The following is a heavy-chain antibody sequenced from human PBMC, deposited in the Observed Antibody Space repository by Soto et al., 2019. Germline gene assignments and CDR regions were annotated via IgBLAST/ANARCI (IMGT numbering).Heavy chain of an antibody. J-gene: IGHJ6*02. Sequence: QVQLVESGGGVVQPGRSLRLSCAASGFTFSSYGMHWVRQAPGKGLEWVAVLWYDGSNKYYADSVKGRFPISRDNSKNTLYQQMNSPRVEDTAGYCGARNGVCYNFVCGMDVWGQGTTVTVSS. D-gene: IGHD2-8*01. CDR1: GFTFSSYG. V-gene: IGHV3-33*01. CDR3: ARNGVCYNFVCGMDV. CDR2: LWYDGSNK.